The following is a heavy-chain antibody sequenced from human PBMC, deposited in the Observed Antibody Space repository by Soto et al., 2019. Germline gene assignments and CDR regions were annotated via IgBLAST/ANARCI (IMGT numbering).Heavy chain of an antibody. Sequence: ASVKVSCKASGYTFTSYYMHWVRQAPGQGLEWMGIINPSGGSTSYAQKFQGRVTMTRDTSTSTVYMELSSLRSEDTAVYYCARDIYGDIVATTTFDPWGQGTLVTVYS. V-gene: IGHV1-46*01. CDR2: INPSGGST. CDR3: ARDIYGDIVATTTFDP. J-gene: IGHJ5*02. CDR1: GYTFTSYY. D-gene: IGHD5-12*01.